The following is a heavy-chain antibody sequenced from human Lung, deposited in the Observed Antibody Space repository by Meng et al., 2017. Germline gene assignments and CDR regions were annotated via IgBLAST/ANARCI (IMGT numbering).Heavy chain of an antibody. Sequence: VQLVQWGAEVKKLGSSVKVSCKASGGTFRSYAISWVRQAPGQGLEWMGGIIPIFGTANYAQKFQGRVTITADESTSTAYMELSSLRSEDTAVYYCARAEDYYDSSGYYYGLDYWGQGTLVTVSS. J-gene: IGHJ4*02. V-gene: IGHV1-69*01. CDR2: IIPIFGTA. D-gene: IGHD3-22*01. CDR3: ARAEDYYDSSGYYYGLDY. CDR1: GGTFRSYA.